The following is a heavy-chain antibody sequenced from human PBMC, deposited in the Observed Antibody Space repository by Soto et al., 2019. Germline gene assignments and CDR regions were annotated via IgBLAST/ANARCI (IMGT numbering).Heavy chain of an antibody. CDR1: GYTFTSYG. CDR2: ISAYNGNT. Sequence: ASVKVSCKASGYTFTSYGISWVRQAPGQGLEWMGWISAYNGNTNYAQKLQGRVTMATDTSTSTAYMELRSLRSDDTAVYYCARDHLRTGMVATRTFSRFDPWGQGTLVTVSS. J-gene: IGHJ5*02. V-gene: IGHV1-18*04. CDR3: ARDHLRTGMVATRTFSRFDP. D-gene: IGHD5-12*01.